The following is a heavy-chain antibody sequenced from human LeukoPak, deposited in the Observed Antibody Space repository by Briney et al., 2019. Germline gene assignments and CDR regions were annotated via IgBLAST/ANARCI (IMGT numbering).Heavy chain of an antibody. D-gene: IGHD3-10*01. CDR2: IYYSGST. V-gene: IGHV4-39*07. Sequence: SETLSLTCTVSGGSISSSSYYWGWIRQPPGKGLEWIGSIYYSGSTYYNPSLKSRVTISVDTSKNQFSLKLSSVTAADTAVYYCARAPVLLWFGELPNNWFDPWGQGTLVTVSS. J-gene: IGHJ5*02. CDR3: ARAPVLLWFGELPNNWFDP. CDR1: GGSISSSSYY.